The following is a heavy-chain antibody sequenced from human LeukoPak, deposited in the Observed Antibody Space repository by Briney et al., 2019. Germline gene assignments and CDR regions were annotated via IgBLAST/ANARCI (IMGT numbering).Heavy chain of an antibody. J-gene: IGHJ4*02. V-gene: IGHV3-33*06. D-gene: IGHD2-2*01. CDR1: GFTFSSYG. CDR3: AKETGRYCSSTSCYAFDY. CDR2: IWYDGSNK. Sequence: PGGSLRLSCAASGFTFSSYGMHWVRQAPGKGLEWVAVIWYDGSNKYYTDSVKGRFTISRDNSKNTLYLQMNSLRAEDTAVYYCAKETGRYCSSTSCYAFDYWGQGTLVTVSS.